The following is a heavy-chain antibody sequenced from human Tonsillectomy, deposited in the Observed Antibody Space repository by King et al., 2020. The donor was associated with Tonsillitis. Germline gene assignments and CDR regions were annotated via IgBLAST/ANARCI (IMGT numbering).Heavy chain of an antibody. CDR3: MRENWYYDP. CDR1: GYTFTDFR. J-gene: IGHJ5*02. V-gene: IGHV1-2*02. CDR2: IYPGSGGT. Sequence: VQVVQSGAEVKKPGASVKVSCKPSGYTFTDFRVHWVRQAPGQGLEWMGCIYPGSGGTDYAQKFQGRVTMTRDTSISTVYMDLSGLTSDDTAVYFCMRENWYYDPWGQGTLVTVSS. D-gene: IGHD2-8*01.